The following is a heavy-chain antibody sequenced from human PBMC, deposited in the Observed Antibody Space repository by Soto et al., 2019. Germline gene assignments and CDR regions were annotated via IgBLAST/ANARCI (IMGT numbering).Heavy chain of an antibody. CDR3: AKDPNERSDYYPHYYYGMAV. J-gene: IGHJ6*02. CDR1: GYTFTSYG. D-gene: IGHD3-22*01. CDR2: INAGNGNT. V-gene: IGHV1-3*01. Sequence: DSVKLCCKASGYTFTSYGIHWVRQAPGQRLEWTGWINAGNGNTKYSEKFQGRVTITRDTSASTAYLKLSSLRSEDTAVYYCAKDPNERSDYYPHYYYGMAVCGQGTTV.